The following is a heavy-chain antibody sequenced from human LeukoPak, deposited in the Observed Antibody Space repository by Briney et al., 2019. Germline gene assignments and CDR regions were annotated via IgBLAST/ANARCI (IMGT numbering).Heavy chain of an antibody. CDR2: ISSSGSTI. J-gene: IGHJ3*02. D-gene: IGHD3-22*01. CDR3: ARDPDYYDRGSGAFDI. Sequence: GGSLRLSCAASGFTFSDYYMSWIRQAPGKGLEWVSYISSSGSTIYYADSVEGRFTISRDNAKNSLYLQMNSLRAEDTAVYYCARDPDYYDRGSGAFDIWGQGTMVTVSS. V-gene: IGHV3-11*04. CDR1: GFTFSDYY.